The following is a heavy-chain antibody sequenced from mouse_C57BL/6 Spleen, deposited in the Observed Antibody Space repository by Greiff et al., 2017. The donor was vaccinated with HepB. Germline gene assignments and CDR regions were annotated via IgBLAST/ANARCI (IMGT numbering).Heavy chain of an antibody. CDR2: IDPSDSYT. J-gene: IGHJ3*01. CDR3: ATSTVVGGHFAY. CDR1: GYTFTSYW. D-gene: IGHD1-1*01. Sequence: QVQLQQPGAELVMPGASVKLSCKASGYTFTSYWMHWVKQRPGQGLEWIGEIDPSDSYTNYNQKFKGKSTLTVDKSSSTAYMQLSSLPSEDSAVYYCATSTVVGGHFAYWGQGTLVTVSA. V-gene: IGHV1-69*01.